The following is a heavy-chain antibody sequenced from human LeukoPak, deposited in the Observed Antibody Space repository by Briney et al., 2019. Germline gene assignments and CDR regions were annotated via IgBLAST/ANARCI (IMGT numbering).Heavy chain of an antibody. CDR2: IYYTGST. CDR1: GASISGSGYY. D-gene: IGHD6-19*01. CDR3: VKSGGYGLIDY. V-gene: IGHV4-39*01. J-gene: IGHJ4*02. Sequence: PSETLSLTCAVSGASISGSGYYLGWIRQPPGKELEWIGNIYYTGSTYYNASLQSRVTISIDMSKNQFSLRLSSVTAADTAMYYCVKSGGYGLIDYWGQGTLVTVSS.